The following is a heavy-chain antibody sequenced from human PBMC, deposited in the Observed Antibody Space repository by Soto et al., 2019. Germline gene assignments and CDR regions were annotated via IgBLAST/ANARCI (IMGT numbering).Heavy chain of an antibody. D-gene: IGHD6-19*01. V-gene: IGHV3-23*01. J-gene: IGHJ4*02. CDR3: ASRTSGWYFDY. Sequence: EVQLLESGGGLVQPRGSLRLSCTASGFTFSSYAMNWVRQAPGKGLEWVSVISGSGGSTYYADSVKGRFTISRDNSKNTLYLQVNSLIAEDTAVYYFASRTSGWYFDYWGQGTLVTVSS. CDR1: GFTFSSYA. CDR2: ISGSGGST.